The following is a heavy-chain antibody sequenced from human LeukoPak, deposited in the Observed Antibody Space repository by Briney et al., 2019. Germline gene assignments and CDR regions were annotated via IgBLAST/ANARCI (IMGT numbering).Heavy chain of an antibody. V-gene: IGHV1-69*04. CDR2: IIPIFGIA. CDR3: ASVPSYYGSGSDKRDWFDP. J-gene: IGHJ5*02. CDR1: GGTFSSYA. D-gene: IGHD3-10*01. Sequence: GSSVKVSCKASGGTFSSYAISWVRQAPGQGLEWMGRIIPIFGIANYAQKFQGRVTITADKSTSTAYMELSSLRSEDTAVYYCASVPSYYGSGSDKRDWFDPWGQGTLVTVSS.